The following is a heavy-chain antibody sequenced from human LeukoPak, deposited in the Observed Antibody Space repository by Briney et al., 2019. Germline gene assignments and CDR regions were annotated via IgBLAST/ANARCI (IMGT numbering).Heavy chain of an antibody. CDR1: GFTFSTYW. D-gene: IGHD3-9*01. J-gene: IGHJ4*02. V-gene: IGHV3-7*03. CDR2: IKQDGSEK. Sequence: GGSLRLSCAASGFTFSTYWMTWVRQAPGKGLEWVANIKQDGSEKYFVDSVKGRFTISRDNSKNALYLQMNSLRAEDTAVYYCAKGQNDILTVAKDYWGQGTLVTVSS. CDR3: AKGQNDILTVAKDY.